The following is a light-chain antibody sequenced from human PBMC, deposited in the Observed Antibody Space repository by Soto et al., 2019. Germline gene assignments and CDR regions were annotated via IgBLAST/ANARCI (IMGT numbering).Light chain of an antibody. CDR1: TSNLGAPYD. J-gene: IGLJ1*01. V-gene: IGLV1-51*01. CDR2: DND. CDR3: VTWDDSLVSYV. Sequence: QSVLAQPPSVCGAPGRRVTISCTGGTSNLGAPYDVHWYQQLAGTAPKLVVYDNDRRPSELPGRFSGSKSGTSATLVITGLHSGDEDDYHCVTWDDSLVSYVIGTETKVIGL.